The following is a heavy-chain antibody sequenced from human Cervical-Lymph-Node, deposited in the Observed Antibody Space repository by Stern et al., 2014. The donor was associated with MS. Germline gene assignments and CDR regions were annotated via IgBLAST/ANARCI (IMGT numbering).Heavy chain of an antibody. V-gene: IGHV4-34*01. CDR3: AREPRRQRKLLSGVNYYYGLDV. D-gene: IGHD2-2*01. CDR2: INQSGST. Sequence: QVQLQQWGAGLLKPSETLSLTCAVYGGSFSDYSWSWIRQPPGKGLEWIGEINQSGSTNYSPSLKSRVTISADRSKNQFSLKLNSVTATDTAVYYCAREPRRQRKLLSGVNYYYGLDVWGQGTTVTVSS. CDR1: GGSFSDYS. J-gene: IGHJ6*02.